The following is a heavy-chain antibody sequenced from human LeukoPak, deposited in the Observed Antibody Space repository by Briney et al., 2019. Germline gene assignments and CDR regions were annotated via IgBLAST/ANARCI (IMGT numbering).Heavy chain of an antibody. CDR2: IHHSGST. CDR1: GGSISSGGYY. J-gene: IGHJ5*02. D-gene: IGHD5-12*01. V-gene: IGHV4-30-2*01. Sequence: SQTLSLTCTVSGGSISSGGYYWSWIRQPPGKGLEWIGYIHHSGSTYYNPSLKSRVTISVDRSKNQFSLKLSSVTAADTAVYYCARGRGIGSGYAFDPWGQGTLVTVSS. CDR3: ARGRGIGSGYAFDP.